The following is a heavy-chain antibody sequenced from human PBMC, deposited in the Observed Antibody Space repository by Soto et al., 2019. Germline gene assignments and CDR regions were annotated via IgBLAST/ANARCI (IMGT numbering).Heavy chain of an antibody. CDR3: ASSRYCRGGTCFGSVDY. D-gene: IGHD2-15*01. CDR2: INYDGSST. CDR1: GFTFSNHW. J-gene: IGHJ4*02. V-gene: IGHV3-74*01. Sequence: EVQLVESGGGLVQPGGSLRLSCAASGFTFSNHWMHWVRQAPGKGLVWVSHINYDGSSTTYADSVKGRFTISIDNAKSTLYLQMNSLRAEDTALYYCASSRYCRGGTCFGSVDYWGQGTLVTVSS.